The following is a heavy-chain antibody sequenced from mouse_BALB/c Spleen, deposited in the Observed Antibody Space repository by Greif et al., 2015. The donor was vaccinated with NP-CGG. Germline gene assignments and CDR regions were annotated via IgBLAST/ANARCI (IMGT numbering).Heavy chain of an antibody. Sequence: QVQLKESGAELLKPGASVKISCKAIGYTFSSYWIEWVKQRPGHGLEWIGEILPGSGSTNYNEKFKGKATFTADTSSNTAYMQLSSLTSEDSAVYYCAREPGTEDFDYWGQGTTLTVSS. J-gene: IGHJ2*01. D-gene: IGHD4-1*01. CDR1: GYTFSSYW. V-gene: IGHV1-9*01. CDR3: AREPGTEDFDY. CDR2: ILPGSGST.